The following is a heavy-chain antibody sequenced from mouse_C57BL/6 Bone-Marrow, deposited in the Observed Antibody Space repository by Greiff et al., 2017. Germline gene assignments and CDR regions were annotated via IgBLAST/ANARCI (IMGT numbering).Heavy chain of an antibody. V-gene: IGHV1-50*01. Sequence: QVQLQQPGAELVKPGASVKLSCKASGYTFTSYWMQWVKQRPGQGLAWIGEIDPSDSYTNYNQKFKGKATLTVDTSSSTAYMQLSSLTSEDSAVYDCALDGDPWFAYWGQGTLVTVSA. J-gene: IGHJ3*01. CDR1: GYTFTSYW. D-gene: IGHD3-3*01. CDR2: IDPSDSYT. CDR3: ALDGDPWFAY.